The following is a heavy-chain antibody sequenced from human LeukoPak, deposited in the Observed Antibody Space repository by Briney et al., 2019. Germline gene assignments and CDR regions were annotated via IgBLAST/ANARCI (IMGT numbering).Heavy chain of an antibody. J-gene: IGHJ6*03. CDR3: ARGRAAVAGYYMDV. V-gene: IGHV3-74*01. CDR1: GFTFSSYW. CDR2: INTDGTST. Sequence: GGCLRLSCAASGFTFSSYWMHWVRQAPGKGLVWVSRINTDGTSTTYADSVKGRFTISRDNAKNTLYLQINSLRAEDTAVYYCARGRAAVAGYYMDVWGKGTTVTVSS. D-gene: IGHD6-19*01.